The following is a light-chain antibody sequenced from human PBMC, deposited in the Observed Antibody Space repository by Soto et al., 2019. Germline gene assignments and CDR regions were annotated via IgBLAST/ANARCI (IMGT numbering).Light chain of an antibody. J-gene: IGLJ2*01. Sequence: QPLLTQPPSVSGAPGQRVTISCTGSSSNIGAGYDVHWYQQLPGTAPKLLIYVNRNRPSGVPDRFSASKSGTSASLAITGLQAEDEADYYCQSYDSRLSGSVVFGGGTKLTVL. CDR1: SSNIGAGYD. V-gene: IGLV1-40*01. CDR2: VNR. CDR3: QSYDSRLSGSVV.